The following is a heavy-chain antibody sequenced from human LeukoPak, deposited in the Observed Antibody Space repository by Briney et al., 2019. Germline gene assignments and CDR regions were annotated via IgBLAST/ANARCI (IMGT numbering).Heavy chain of an antibody. Sequence: ASVKVSCKASGYTFTSYYMHWVRQAPGQGLEWMGWINPNSGGTNYAQKFQGRVTMTRDTSISTAYMELSRLRSDDTAVYYCASGKPYSSSWSAFDYWGQGTLVTVSS. CDR1: GYTFTSYY. J-gene: IGHJ4*02. CDR2: INPNSGGT. CDR3: ASGKPYSSSWSAFDY. D-gene: IGHD6-13*01. V-gene: IGHV1-2*02.